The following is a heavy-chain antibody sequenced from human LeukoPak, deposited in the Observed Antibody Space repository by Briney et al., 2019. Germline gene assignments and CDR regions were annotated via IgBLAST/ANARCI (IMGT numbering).Heavy chain of an antibody. V-gene: IGHV1-69*05. CDR2: IIPIFGTA. CDR3: ASFSGYSYGFDFDY. CDR1: GGTFSSYA. Sequence: SVKVSCKASGGTFSSYAISWVRQAPGQGLEWIGGIIPIFGTANYAQKFQGRVTITTDESTSTAYMELSSLRSEDTAVYYCASFSGYSYGFDFDYWGQGTLVTVSS. D-gene: IGHD5-18*01. J-gene: IGHJ4*02.